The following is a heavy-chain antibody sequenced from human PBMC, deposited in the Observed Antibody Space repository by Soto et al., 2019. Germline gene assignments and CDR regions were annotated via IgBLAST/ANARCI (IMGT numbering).Heavy chain of an antibody. D-gene: IGHD3-22*01. J-gene: IGHJ5*02. CDR3: ARSTYYYDSSGPNWFDP. CDR1: GGSISSSNW. V-gene: IGHV4-4*02. CDR2: IYHSGST. Sequence: SETLSLTCAVSGGSISSSNWWSWVRQPPGKGLEWIGEIYHSGSTNYNPSLKSRVTISVDKSKNQFSLKLSSMTAADTAVYYCARSTYYYDSSGPNWFDPWGQGTLVTVSS.